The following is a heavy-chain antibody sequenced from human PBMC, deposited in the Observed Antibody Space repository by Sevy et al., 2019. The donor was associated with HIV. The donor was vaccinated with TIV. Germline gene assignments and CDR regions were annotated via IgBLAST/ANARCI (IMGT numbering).Heavy chain of an antibody. D-gene: IGHD2-21*01. CDR2: ISAYNGNT. J-gene: IGHJ6*02. CDR1: GYTFTSYG. V-gene: IGHV1-18*01. Sequence: ASVKVSCKASGYTFTSYGISWVRQAPGQGLEWMGWISAYNGNTNYAQKLQGRVTMTTDTSTSTAYMELRSLRSDDTAVYYCARDVYVVVMAIVGGYYYGMDVWGQGTTVTVSS. CDR3: ARDVYVVVMAIVGGYYYGMDV.